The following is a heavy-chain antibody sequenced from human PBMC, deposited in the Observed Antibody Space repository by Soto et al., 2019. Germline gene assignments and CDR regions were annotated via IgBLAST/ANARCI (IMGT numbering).Heavy chain of an antibody. CDR2: IKSKTDGETT. CDR1: GLTFSNAW. D-gene: IGHD3-10*01. Sequence: GGSLRLSCAASGLTFSNAWMSWVRQAPGKGLEWVGHIKSKTDGETTDYAAPVKGRFTISRDDSKNTLYLQMNSLKTEDTAVYSCTTVEGGTMVRGGAVNYYYYMDVWGRGTTVTVSS. CDR3: TTVEGGTMVRGGAVNYYYYMDV. J-gene: IGHJ6*03. V-gene: IGHV3-15*01.